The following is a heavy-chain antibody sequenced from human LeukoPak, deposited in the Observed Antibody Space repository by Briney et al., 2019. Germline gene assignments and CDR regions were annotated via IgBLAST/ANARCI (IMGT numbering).Heavy chain of an antibody. Sequence: SETLSLTCAVSGGSISSGGYSWSWIRQPSGKGLEWIGYIYHSGSTYYNPSLKSRVTISVDRSKNQFSLKLSSVTAADTAVYYCARNPYYYGSGTPRGWFDPWGQGTLVTVSS. V-gene: IGHV4-30-2*01. D-gene: IGHD3-10*01. CDR1: GGSISSGGYS. J-gene: IGHJ5*02. CDR3: ARNPYYYGSGTPRGWFDP. CDR2: IYHSGST.